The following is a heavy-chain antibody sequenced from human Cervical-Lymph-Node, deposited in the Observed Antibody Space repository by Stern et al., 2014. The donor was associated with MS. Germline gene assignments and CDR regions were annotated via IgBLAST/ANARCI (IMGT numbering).Heavy chain of an antibody. CDR2: IIPNNVDT. V-gene: IGHV1-2*02. CDR3: AKDGYNY. J-gene: IGHJ4*02. Sequence: VQLVQSGAEVKKPGASVKVSCKASGYTFTGYYIHWVRQAPGQGLEWMGWIIPNNVDTNYAQNFQGRVTMTRDTSISTAYMELSRLRSDDTAVYYCAKDGYNYWGQGTLVTVSS. CDR1: GYTFTGYY. D-gene: IGHD5-24*01.